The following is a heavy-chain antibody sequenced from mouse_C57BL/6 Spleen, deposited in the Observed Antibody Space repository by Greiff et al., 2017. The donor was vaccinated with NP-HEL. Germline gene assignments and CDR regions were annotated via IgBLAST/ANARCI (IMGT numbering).Heavy chain of an antibody. J-gene: IGHJ4*01. CDR1: GYTFTSYD. V-gene: IGHV1-85*01. CDR2: IYPRDGST. D-gene: IGHD1-1*01. Sequence: QVQLKQSGPELVKPGASVKLSCKASGYTFTSYDINWVKQRPGQGLEWIGWIYPRDGSTKYNEKFKGKATLTVDTSSSTAYMELHSLTSEDSAVYFCARLGYYGSSYRAMDYWGQGTSVTVSS. CDR3: ARLGYYGSSYRAMDY.